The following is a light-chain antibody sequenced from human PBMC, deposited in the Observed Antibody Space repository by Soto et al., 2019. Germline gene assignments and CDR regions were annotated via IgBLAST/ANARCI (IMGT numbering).Light chain of an antibody. CDR3: QQSYSTIT. CDR1: QSISRW. J-gene: IGKJ5*01. CDR2: AAS. Sequence: DIQMTQAPSTLSASVGDGVTITCRASQSISRWLAWYQQKPGKAPKLLIYAASSLQSGVPSRFSGSGSGTDFPLTISSLPPEDFATYYCQQSYSTITFGQGTRLEIK. V-gene: IGKV1-39*01.